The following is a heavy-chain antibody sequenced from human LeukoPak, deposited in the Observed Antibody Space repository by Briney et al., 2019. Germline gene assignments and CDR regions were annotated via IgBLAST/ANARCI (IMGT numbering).Heavy chain of an antibody. V-gene: IGHV3-66*01. J-gene: IGHJ3*02. CDR2: IYSGGST. CDR3: ASSAIAVAGTQTDAFDI. Sequence: GGSLRLSCAASGFTVSSNYMSWVRQAPGKGLEWVSVIYSGGSTYYADSVKGRFTISRDNSKNTLYLQMNSLRAEDTAVYYCASSAIAVAGTQTDAFDIWGQGTMVTVSS. D-gene: IGHD6-19*01. CDR1: GFTVSSNY.